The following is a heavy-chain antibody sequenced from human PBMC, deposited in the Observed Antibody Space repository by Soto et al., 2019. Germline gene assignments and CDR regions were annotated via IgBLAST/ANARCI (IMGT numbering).Heavy chain of an antibody. V-gene: IGHV4-34*01. J-gene: IGHJ4*02. D-gene: IGHD5-18*01. CDR1: GGSFSGYY. CDR2: INHSGST. CDR3: ARWLARGYSYGSSFDY. Sequence: SETLSLTCAVYGGSFSGYYWSWIRQPPGKGLEWIGEINHSGSTNYNPSLKSRVTISVDTSKNQFSLKLSSVTAADTAVYYCARWLARGYSYGSSFDYWGQGTLVTVSS.